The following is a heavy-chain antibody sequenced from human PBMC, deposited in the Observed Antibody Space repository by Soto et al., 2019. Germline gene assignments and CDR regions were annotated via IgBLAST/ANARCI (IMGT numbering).Heavy chain of an antibody. CDR2: FSYDGNSK. CDR3: AKDRLAGNDYYHGMDV. J-gene: IGHJ6*02. Sequence: QVQVVESGGGVVQPGRSLRLSCAASGISVSHYGMHWVRQAPGTGLEWVATFSYDGNSKYYADSVKGRVTISRDNSKNTRSVHMVSLRGEDTAVYYCAKDRLAGNDYYHGMDVWGQGTTVTVSS. V-gene: IGHV3-30*18. CDR1: GISVSHYG. D-gene: IGHD6-19*01.